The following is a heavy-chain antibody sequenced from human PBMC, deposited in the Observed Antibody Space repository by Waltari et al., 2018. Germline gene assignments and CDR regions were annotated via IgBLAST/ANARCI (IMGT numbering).Heavy chain of an antibody. Sequence: QLQLQESGPELVKPSETLSLSCTVSGGSVSTTSYSWAWVRRSPGKGLEWIGTFYYPGNIYYNPSLTSRVTISVDSPQNHLSLRLSSVTAADTAVYYCARLSGYCDDTGCYGHYAMDVWGQGTTVTVSS. J-gene: IGHJ6*02. CDR2: FYYPGNI. CDR3: ARLSGYCDDTGCYGHYAMDV. D-gene: IGHD2-2*01. CDR1: GGSVSTTSYS. V-gene: IGHV4-39*02.